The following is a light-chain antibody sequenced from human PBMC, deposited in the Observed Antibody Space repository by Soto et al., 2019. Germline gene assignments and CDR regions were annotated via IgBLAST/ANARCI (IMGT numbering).Light chain of an antibody. CDR2: DAS. V-gene: IGKV1-33*01. CDR3: QQYDNLPLT. J-gene: IGKJ4*01. Sequence: IQMTQSPSSLSASVVDIVTITFQASQNINNYLKWYQQKPGRAPKLLIYDASNLEAGVPSRFRGSGSGTDFTFTISRLQPEDIEPYYCQQYDNLPLTFGGGTKVDIK. CDR1: QNINNY.